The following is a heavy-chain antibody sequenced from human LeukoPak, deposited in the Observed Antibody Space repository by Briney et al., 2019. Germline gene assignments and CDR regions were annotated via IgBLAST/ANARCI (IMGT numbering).Heavy chain of an antibody. CDR1: GGSISSYY. Sequence: KPSETLSLTCTVSGGSISSYYWSWIRQPPGKGLEWIGYIYYSGSTNYNPSLKSRVTMSVDTSKNQFSLKLSSVTAADTAVYYCARGLRGYSSSWYNWFDPWGQGTLVTVSS. V-gene: IGHV4-59*01. CDR2: IYYSGST. D-gene: IGHD6-13*01. CDR3: ARGLRGYSSSWYNWFDP. J-gene: IGHJ5*02.